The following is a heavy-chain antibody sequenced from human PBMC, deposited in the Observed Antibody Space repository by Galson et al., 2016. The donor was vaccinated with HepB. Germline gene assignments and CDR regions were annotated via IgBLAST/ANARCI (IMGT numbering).Heavy chain of an antibody. J-gene: IGHJ3*01. V-gene: IGHV3-48*01. Sequence: SLRLSCAGSGFTFSRSGLNWVRQAPGKGLQWVSYISSSVSTIYYADSVMGRFTISRDNAKNSVYLQMHSLRGEDTAVYYCARELVRSSFDLWGQGTMGTVS. D-gene: IGHD3-10*01. CDR1: GFTFSRSG. CDR3: ARELVRSSFDL. CDR2: ISSSVSTI.